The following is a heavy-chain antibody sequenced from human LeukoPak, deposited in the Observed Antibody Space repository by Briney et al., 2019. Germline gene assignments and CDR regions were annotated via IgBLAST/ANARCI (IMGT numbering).Heavy chain of an antibody. D-gene: IGHD5-18*01. CDR1: GGTLSSYA. CDR2: IIPIFGTA. Sequence: GASVKVSCKASGGTLSSYAISWVRQAPGQGLEWMGGIIPIFGTANYAQKFQGRVTITADESTSTAYMELSSLRSEDTAVYYCARDRDWAGYSYGFYYWGQGTLVTVSS. V-gene: IGHV1-69*13. CDR3: ARDRDWAGYSYGFYY. J-gene: IGHJ4*02.